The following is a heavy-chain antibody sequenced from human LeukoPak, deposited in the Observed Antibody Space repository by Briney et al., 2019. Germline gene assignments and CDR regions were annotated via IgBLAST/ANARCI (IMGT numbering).Heavy chain of an antibody. CDR1: GFTFSSYG. V-gene: IGHV3-33*01. CDR2: IWYDGSNK. CDR3: ARVGYSDESIDY. Sequence: GGSLRLSCAASGFTFSSYGMHWVRQAPGKGLEWVAVIWYDGSNKYYADSVKGRFTISRDNSKNTLYLQMNSLRAEDTAVYYCARVGYSDESIDYWGQGTLVTVSS. J-gene: IGHJ4*02. D-gene: IGHD4-17*01.